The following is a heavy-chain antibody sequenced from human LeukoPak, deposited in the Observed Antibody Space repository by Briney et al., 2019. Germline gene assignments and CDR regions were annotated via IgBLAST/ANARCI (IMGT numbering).Heavy chain of an antibody. CDR3: ARPNITSYYDSRGYDAFDV. J-gene: IGHJ3*01. D-gene: IGHD3-22*01. Sequence: GESLKISCKGSGYRFNAYWIAWVRQMPGKGLEWMGIIYRDNSDTRYSPSFQGQVTISADKSVRTAYLQWISLKASDTAMYYCARPNITSYYDSRGYDAFDVWGQGTMVTSST. CDR2: IYRDNSDT. CDR1: GYRFNAYW. V-gene: IGHV5-51*01.